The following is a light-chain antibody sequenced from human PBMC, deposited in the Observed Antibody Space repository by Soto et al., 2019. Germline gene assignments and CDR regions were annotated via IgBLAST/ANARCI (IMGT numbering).Light chain of an antibody. CDR3: SSYSTTSTLVV. CDR2: ELT. J-gene: IGLJ3*02. CDR1: SSDVGADNY. Sequence: QSVLTQPSSVSGSPGQSITISCTGNSSDVGADNYVCWYQQHPDNAPKLIIYELTNRPSGVSNRFSGSKSGNTASLTIAGLQAEDGADYYCSSYSTTSTLVVFGGGTQVTVL. V-gene: IGLV2-14*03.